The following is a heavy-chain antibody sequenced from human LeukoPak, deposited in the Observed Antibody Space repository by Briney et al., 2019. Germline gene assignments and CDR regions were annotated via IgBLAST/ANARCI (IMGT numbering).Heavy chain of an antibody. CDR2: ISSTGGST. Sequence: GGSLRLSCAASGITFSSYVMRWVRQAPGKGLEWVSAISSTGGSTYYADSVKGRFTISRDNAKNSLYLQMNSLRAEDTAVYYCARGRIVVVPAAIPTNNWFDPWGQGTLVTVSS. CDR1: GITFSSYV. CDR3: ARGRIVVVPAAIPTNNWFDP. D-gene: IGHD2-2*01. J-gene: IGHJ5*02. V-gene: IGHV3-23*01.